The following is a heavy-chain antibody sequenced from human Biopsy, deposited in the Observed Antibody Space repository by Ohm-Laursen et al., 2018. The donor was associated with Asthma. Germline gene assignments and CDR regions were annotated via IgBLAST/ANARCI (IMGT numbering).Heavy chain of an antibody. CDR1: GYSLTDLS. D-gene: IGHD4-17*01. Sequence: ASAKVSCKISGYSLTDLSIHWVRQAPGQGLEWMGGHDHEEGGTANARRFQGRVTMTEDTSTDTAYMELSSLSSDDTAVYYCASDFPKDYVRYNFQFWGQGTLVTVSS. J-gene: IGHJ4*02. V-gene: IGHV1-24*01. CDR3: ASDFPKDYVRYNFQF. CDR2: HDHEEGGT.